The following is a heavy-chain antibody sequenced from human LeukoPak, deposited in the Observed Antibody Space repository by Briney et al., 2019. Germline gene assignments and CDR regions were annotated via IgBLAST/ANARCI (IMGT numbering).Heavy chain of an antibody. V-gene: IGHV4-4*02. Sequence: SETLSLTCAVSGGSISSSNWWSWVRQPPGKGLEWIGEIYHSGSTNYNPSLKSRVTMSVDTSKNQFSLKLSSVTAADTAVYYCARDFSSGYYRYFDYWGQGTLVTVSS. CDR3: ARDFSSGYYRYFDY. CDR2: IYHSGST. J-gene: IGHJ4*02. D-gene: IGHD3-22*01. CDR1: GGSISSSNW.